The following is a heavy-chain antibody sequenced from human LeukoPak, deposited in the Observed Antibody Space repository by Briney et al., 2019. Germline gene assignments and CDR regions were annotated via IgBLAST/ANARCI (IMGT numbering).Heavy chain of an antibody. V-gene: IGHV3-74*01. D-gene: IGHD4-23*01. J-gene: IGHJ4*02. Sequence: GGSLRLSCAASGFTFSNYWMHWVRQAPGKGLVWVSRIKSDGSSTTYADSVKGRFTISRDNAKNSLYLQMNSLRAEDTAVYYCARGLYGGNYFDYWGQGTLVTVSS. CDR1: GFTFSNYW. CDR2: IKSDGSST. CDR3: ARGLYGGNYFDY.